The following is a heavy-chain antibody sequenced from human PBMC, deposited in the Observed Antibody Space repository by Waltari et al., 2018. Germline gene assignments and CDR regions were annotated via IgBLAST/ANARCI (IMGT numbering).Heavy chain of an antibody. J-gene: IGHJ4*02. CDR3: ATPFYNWDDPLHS. Sequence: EVQLLESGGDLVPPGGSLRLSCAASGITFSNYAINWVRLAPGTGLGWVSAITVGDDTYYADSVKGRFTISRDTSKDSVHLQMNGLRAEDTAIYYCATPFYNWDDPLHSWGQGTLVTVSS. V-gene: IGHV3-23*01. D-gene: IGHD1-20*01. CDR1: GITFSNYA. CDR2: ITVGDDT.